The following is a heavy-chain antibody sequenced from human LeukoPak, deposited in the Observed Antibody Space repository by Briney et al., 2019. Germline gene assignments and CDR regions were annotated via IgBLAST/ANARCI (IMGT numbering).Heavy chain of an antibody. D-gene: IGHD5-12*01. V-gene: IGHV3-23*01. CDR1: GFTFSSYG. Sequence: PGGSLRLSCAASGFTFSSYGMSWVRQAPGKGLEWVSGMSASGGSTYYADSVKGRFTISRDNSKNTLYLQMNSLRAEDTAVYYCAKGGYSGYDYVDYWGQGTLVTVSS. CDR2: MSASGGST. CDR3: AKGGYSGYDYVDY. J-gene: IGHJ4*02.